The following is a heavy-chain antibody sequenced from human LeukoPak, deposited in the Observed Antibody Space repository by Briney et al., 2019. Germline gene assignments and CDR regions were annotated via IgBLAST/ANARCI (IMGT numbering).Heavy chain of an antibody. V-gene: IGHV3-7*03. CDR2: TNQDGSQK. Sequence: GGSLRLSCAASGFTFSSYWMNWIRQAPGKGLEWVANTNQDGSQKYYVDSVRGRFTISRDNAEKLFYLQINSLRVEDTAIYYCAAWGSGNYWGQGTLVTVSS. D-gene: IGHD7-27*01. CDR1: GFTFSSYW. J-gene: IGHJ4*02. CDR3: AAWGSGNY.